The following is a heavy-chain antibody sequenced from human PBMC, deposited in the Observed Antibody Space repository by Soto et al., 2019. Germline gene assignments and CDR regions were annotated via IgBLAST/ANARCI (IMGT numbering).Heavy chain of an antibody. D-gene: IGHD2-8*01. J-gene: IGHJ4*02. CDR2: IRQDGGDK. CDR3: VRDAVVSGVDYFAY. Sequence: GGSLRLSCAASGFTFSSYWMSWVRQAPGKGLEWVANIRQDGGDKYFLDSVKGRFTISRDNAKNSLYLQMNSLRVEDTAIYYCVRDAVVSGVDYFAYWGQGTLVTVSS. CDR1: GFTFSSYW. V-gene: IGHV3-7*01.